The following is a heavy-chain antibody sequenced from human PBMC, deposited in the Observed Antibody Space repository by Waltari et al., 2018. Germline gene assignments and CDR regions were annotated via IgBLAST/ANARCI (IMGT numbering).Heavy chain of an antibody. V-gene: IGHV4-39*07. CDR1: GASVSSRIHY. CDR3: ARHMTTVTTSSFDY. D-gene: IGHD4-17*01. CDR2: ITHSGIS. J-gene: IGHJ4*02. Sequence: QLQLQESGPGLVKPSETLSLTCTVSGASVSSRIHYWGWIRQSPGKGLGWIGSITHSGISYYNPSLRSRVTLLVDTSKNQFSLRVNSVTAADMALYYCARHMTTVTTSSFDYWGQGALVTVSS.